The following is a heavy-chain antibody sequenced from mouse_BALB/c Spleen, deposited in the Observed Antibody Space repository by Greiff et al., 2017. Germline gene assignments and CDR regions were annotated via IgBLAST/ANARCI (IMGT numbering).Heavy chain of an antibody. CDR2: ISSYYGDA. D-gene: IGHD1-1*01. J-gene: IGHJ4*01. Sequence: VQLQQSGAELVRPGVSVKISCKGSGYTLTDYAMHWVKQSHAKSLEWIGVISSYYGDARYNQKFKGKATMTVDKSSSTAYMELARLTSEDSAIYYCARGGITVVVPPYAMDYWGQGTSVTVSS. V-gene: IGHV1S137*01. CDR1: GYTLTDYA. CDR3: ARGGITVVVPPYAMDY.